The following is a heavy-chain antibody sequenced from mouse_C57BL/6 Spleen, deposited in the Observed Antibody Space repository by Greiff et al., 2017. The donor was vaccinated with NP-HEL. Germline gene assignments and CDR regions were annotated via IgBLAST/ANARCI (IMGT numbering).Heavy chain of an antibody. CDR2: IDPSDSYT. V-gene: IGHV1-69*01. Sequence: VQLQQSGAELVMPGASVKLSCKASGYTFTSYWMHWVKQRPGQGLEWIGEIDPSDSYTNYNQKFKGKSTLTVDKSSSTAYMQLSSLTSEDSAVYYCARSGYYGSSYVDYWGQGTTLTVSS. CDR1: GYTFTSYW. CDR3: ARSGYYGSSYVDY. J-gene: IGHJ2*01. D-gene: IGHD1-1*01.